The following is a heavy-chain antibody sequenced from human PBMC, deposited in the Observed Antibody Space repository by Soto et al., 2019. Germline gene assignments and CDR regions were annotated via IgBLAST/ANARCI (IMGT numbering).Heavy chain of an antibody. CDR3: ARSPADIVVVPADYYYYMDV. CDR2: ISSSGSTI. V-gene: IGHV3-11*01. D-gene: IGHD2-2*01. Sequence: GGSLRLSCAASGFTFSDYYMSWIRQAPGKGLEWVSYISSSGSTIYYADSVKGRFTISRDNAKNSRYLQMNSLRAEDTAVYYCARSPADIVVVPADYYYYMDVWGKGTTVTVSS. CDR1: GFTFSDYY. J-gene: IGHJ6*03.